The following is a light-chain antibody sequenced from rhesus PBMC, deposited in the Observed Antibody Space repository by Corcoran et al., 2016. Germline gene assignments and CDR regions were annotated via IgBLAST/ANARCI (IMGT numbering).Light chain of an antibody. CDR1: QGISSY. J-gene: IGKJ4*01. CDR2: DAS. Sequence: DIQMTQSPSSLSASVGDTVTITCRASQGISSYLNWFQQKPGKAPKLLIYDASRLESGVPSRFSGSGSGTDFTLTIRSLQPEDFAAYYCLQHNSYPLTFGGGTKVEIK. V-gene: IGKV1-28*03. CDR3: LQHNSYPLT.